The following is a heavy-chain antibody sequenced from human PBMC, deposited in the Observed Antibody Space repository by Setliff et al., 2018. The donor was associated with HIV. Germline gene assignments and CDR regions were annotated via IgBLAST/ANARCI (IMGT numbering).Heavy chain of an antibody. Sequence: ASVKVSCKASGYTFTGYYMHWVRQAPGQGLEWMGWINPNGGGTNYAQKFQGRVTMTRDTSISTAYMELSRLRSDDTAVYYCARDVFAYYYGSGSYIDYWGQGTLVTVSS. CDR3: ARDVFAYYYGSGSYIDY. V-gene: IGHV1-2*02. D-gene: IGHD3-10*01. J-gene: IGHJ4*02. CDR1: GYTFTGYY. CDR2: INPNGGGT.